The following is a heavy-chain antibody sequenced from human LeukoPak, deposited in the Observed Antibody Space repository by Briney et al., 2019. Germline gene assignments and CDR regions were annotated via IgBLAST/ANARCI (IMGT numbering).Heavy chain of an antibody. Sequence: GGSLRLSCAASGFTFSSYAMSWVRQAPGKGLEWVSAISGSGDSTYYGDSVKGRFTISRDNSRSTLYLQMNSLRPEDTAIYYCAREGYYGSGSPPSLYFDYWGQGTLVTVSS. J-gene: IGHJ4*02. D-gene: IGHD3-10*01. CDR1: GFTFSSYA. V-gene: IGHV3-23*01. CDR2: ISGSGDST. CDR3: AREGYYGSGSPPSLYFDY.